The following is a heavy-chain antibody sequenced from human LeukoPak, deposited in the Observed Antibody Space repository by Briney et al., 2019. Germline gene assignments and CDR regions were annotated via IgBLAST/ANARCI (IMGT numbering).Heavy chain of an antibody. J-gene: IGHJ4*02. D-gene: IGHD1-26*01. CDR2: ISSSSTI. Sequence: GGSLRLSCAASGFTFSSYSMNWVRQAPGKGLEWVSYISSSSTIYYADSVKGRFTISRDNAKNSLYLQMNSLRAEDTAVYYCARVGSYYGGLAFDYWGQGTLVTVSS. CDR1: GFTFSSYS. CDR3: ARVGSYYGGLAFDY. V-gene: IGHV3-48*01.